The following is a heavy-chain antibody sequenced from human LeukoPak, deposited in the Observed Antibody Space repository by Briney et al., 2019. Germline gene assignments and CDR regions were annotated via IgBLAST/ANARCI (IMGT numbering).Heavy chain of an antibody. V-gene: IGHV3-21*04. CDR3: ATEGSGSYFDY. CDR1: GFTFSSYS. D-gene: IGHD3-10*01. Sequence: GGSLRLSCAASGFTFSSYSMNWVRQAPGKGLEWVSSISSSSSHIYYADSVKGRFTISRDNAKNSLYLQMNSLRAEDTAVYYCATEGSGSYFDYWGQGTLVTVSS. CDR2: ISSSSSHI. J-gene: IGHJ4*02.